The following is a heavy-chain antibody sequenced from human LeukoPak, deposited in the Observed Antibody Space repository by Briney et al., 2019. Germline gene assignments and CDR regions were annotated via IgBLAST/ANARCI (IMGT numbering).Heavy chain of an antibody. Sequence: GGSLRLSCAASGFTFSNYARRWVRQAPGKGLEWVSGISGSGDTTYYADSVKGRFTISRDNSKNTLHLQMNSLRAEDTAVYFCARRSGVAVAGAFDYWGRGTLVTVSS. CDR3: ARRSGVAVAGAFDY. CDR1: GFTFSNYA. CDR2: ISGSGDTT. V-gene: IGHV3-23*01. J-gene: IGHJ4*02. D-gene: IGHD6-19*01.